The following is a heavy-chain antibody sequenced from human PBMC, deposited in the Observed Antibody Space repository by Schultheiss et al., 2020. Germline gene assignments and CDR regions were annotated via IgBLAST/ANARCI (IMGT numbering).Heavy chain of an antibody. Sequence: GGSLRLSCTASGFTFNNYGMSWVRQAPGKGLEWVAFIRYDGSNKYYADSVKGRFTISRDNSKNTLYLQMNSLRAEDTAVYYCAKDSEVNVDTAMVEDYWGQGTLVTVSS. CDR2: IRYDGSNK. V-gene: IGHV3-30*02. J-gene: IGHJ4*02. CDR3: AKDSEVNVDTAMVEDY. D-gene: IGHD5-18*01. CDR1: GFTFNNYG.